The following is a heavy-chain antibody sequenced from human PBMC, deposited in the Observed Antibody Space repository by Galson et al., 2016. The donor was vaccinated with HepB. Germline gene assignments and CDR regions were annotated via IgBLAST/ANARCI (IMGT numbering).Heavy chain of an antibody. J-gene: IGHJ4*02. CDR2: IRSDGRST. V-gene: IGHV3-74*01. Sequence: SLRLSCAASGFTFSTYWMHWVRQAPGKGLVWVSRIRSDGRSTSYSDSVKGRFTISRDNAKNTLFLQLNSLSVEDTAVYYCVRDQSQSESHTEQLDHWGQGTLVTVSP. CDR3: VRDQSQSESHTEQLDH. CDR1: GFTFSTYW. D-gene: IGHD1/OR15-1a*01.